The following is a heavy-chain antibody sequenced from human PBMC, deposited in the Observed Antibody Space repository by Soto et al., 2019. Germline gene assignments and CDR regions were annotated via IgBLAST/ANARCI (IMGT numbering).Heavy chain of an antibody. CDR1: GFPFRNFA. J-gene: IGHJ4*02. V-gene: IGHV3-23*05. CDR2: ISNSGSST. Sequence: PGGSLRLSCAASGFPFRNFAMAWVRQAPGKGLEWVSIISNSGSSTCHGDSVKGRFTTSRDNSKGTLSLHMRGVRIDDTAVYFCARADLLWDSFDLWGQGTPVTVSS. D-gene: IGHD2-2*01. CDR3: ARADLLWDSFDL.